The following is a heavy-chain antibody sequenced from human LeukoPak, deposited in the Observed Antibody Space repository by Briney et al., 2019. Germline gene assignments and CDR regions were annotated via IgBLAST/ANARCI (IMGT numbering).Heavy chain of an antibody. CDR1: GYTFTGYY. CDR3: ARSGYGDYVFDY. Sequence: ASVKVSCKASGYTFTGYYMHWVRQAPGQGLEWMGWINPNSDGTNYAQKFQGRVTITRNTSISTAYMELSSLRSEDTAVYYCARSGYGDYVFDYWGQGTLVTVSS. V-gene: IGHV1-2*02. J-gene: IGHJ4*02. CDR2: INPNSDGT. D-gene: IGHD4-17*01.